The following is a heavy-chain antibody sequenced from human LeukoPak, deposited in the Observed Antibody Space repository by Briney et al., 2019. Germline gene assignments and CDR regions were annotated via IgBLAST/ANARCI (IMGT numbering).Heavy chain of an antibody. CDR3: ARDRGRYCSSTSCLLGAFDI. D-gene: IGHD2-2*01. V-gene: IGHV4-31*03. J-gene: IGHJ3*02. Sequence: SETLSLTCTVSGGSISSGGYYWSWIRQHPGKGLEWIGYIYYSGSTYYNPSLKSRVTISVDTSKNQFSLKLSSVTAADTAVYYCARDRGRYCSSTSCLLGAFDIWGQGTMVTVSS. CDR2: IYYSGST. CDR1: GGSISSGGYY.